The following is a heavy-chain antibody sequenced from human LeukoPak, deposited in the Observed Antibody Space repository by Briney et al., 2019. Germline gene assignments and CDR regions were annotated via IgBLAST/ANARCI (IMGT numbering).Heavy chain of an antibody. J-gene: IGHJ6*03. CDR3: ARGPYCSSTSCYDDYYYMDV. D-gene: IGHD2-2*01. Sequence: SQTLSLTCTVSGGSISSGSYYWSWIRQPAGKGLEWIGRIYTSGSTNYNPSLKSRVTISVDTSKNQFSLKLSSVTAADTAVYYCARGPYCSSTSCYDDYYYMDVWGKGTTVTVSS. CDR1: GGSISSGSYY. V-gene: IGHV4-61*02. CDR2: IYTSGST.